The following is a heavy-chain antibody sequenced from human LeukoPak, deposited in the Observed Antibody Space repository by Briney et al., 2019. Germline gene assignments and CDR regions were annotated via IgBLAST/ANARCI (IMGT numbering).Heavy chain of an antibody. Sequence: SETLSLTCTVSGGSINRYYWSWIRQPAGKGLEWIGRIYTSGSTNYNPSLKSRFTMSVDTSQNQFSLKLSSVTAADTAVYYCARHSSDYYGPFDYWGQGTLVTVSS. CDR1: GGSINRYY. V-gene: IGHV4-4*07. J-gene: IGHJ4*02. CDR3: ARHSSDYYGPFDY. CDR2: IYTSGST. D-gene: IGHD6-19*01.